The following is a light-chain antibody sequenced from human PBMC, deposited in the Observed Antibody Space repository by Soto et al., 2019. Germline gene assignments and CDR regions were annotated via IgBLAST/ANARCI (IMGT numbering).Light chain of an antibody. Sequence: EIVLTQSPGTLSLSPGERATLSCRASQNVSNSYIAWYQQKPGPAPRVLIYGESSRATGIPDRFIGSGSGTDFTLIISRLEPEDFAVYYCQQYGSSPYTFGQGTKLEIK. V-gene: IGKV3-20*01. CDR3: QQYGSSPYT. CDR1: QNVSNSY. CDR2: GES. J-gene: IGKJ2*01.